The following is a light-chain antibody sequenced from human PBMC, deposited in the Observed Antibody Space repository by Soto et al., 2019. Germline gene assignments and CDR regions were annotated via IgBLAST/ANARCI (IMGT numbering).Light chain of an antibody. CDR3: SSYTSSGTPV. V-gene: IGLV2-14*01. CDR2: EVS. CDR1: SSDVGAYNY. Sequence: QSALTQPASVSGSPGQSITISCTGTSSDVGAYNYVSWYQQHPGEVPKLMIYEVSNRPSGVSNRFSGSKSGNTASLTISGLQAEDEADYYCSSYTSSGTPVFGTGTQLTVL. J-gene: IGLJ1*01.